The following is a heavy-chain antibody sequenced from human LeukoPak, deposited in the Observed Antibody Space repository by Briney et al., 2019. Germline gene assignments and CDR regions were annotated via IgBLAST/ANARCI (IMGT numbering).Heavy chain of an antibody. CDR3: ARVSSGRAVAGHYFDY. D-gene: IGHD6-19*01. CDR2: ISYDGSNK. CDR1: GFTFSNYG. J-gene: IGHJ4*02. Sequence: GGSLRLSCAASGFTFSNYGMHWVRQAPGKGLEWVAVISYDGSNKYYADSVKGRFTISRDNSKNTLYLQMNSLRAEDTAVYYCARVSSGRAVAGHYFDYWGQGTLVTVSS. V-gene: IGHV3-30*19.